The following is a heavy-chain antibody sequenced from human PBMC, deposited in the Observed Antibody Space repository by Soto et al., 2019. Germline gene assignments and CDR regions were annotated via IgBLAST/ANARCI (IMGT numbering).Heavy chain of an antibody. V-gene: IGHV3-30*18. CDR2: ISYDGSNK. CDR3: AKDLEGSGSFNWFDP. Sequence: GGSLRLSCAASGFTFSSYGMHWVRQAPGKGLEWVAVISYDGSNKYYADSVKGRFTISRDNSKNTLYLQMNSLRAEDTAVYYCAKDLEGSGSFNWFDPWGQGTLVTVSS. CDR1: GFTFSSYG. J-gene: IGHJ5*02. D-gene: IGHD3-10*01.